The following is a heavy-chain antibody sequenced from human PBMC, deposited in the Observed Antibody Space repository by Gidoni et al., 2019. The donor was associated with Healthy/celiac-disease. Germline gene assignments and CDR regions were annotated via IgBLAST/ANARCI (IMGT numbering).Heavy chain of an antibody. D-gene: IGHD3-22*01. CDR1: GFTFRSYE. J-gene: IGHJ3*02. V-gene: IGHV3-48*03. Sequence: EVQLVESGGGLVQPGGSLRLSCAASGFTFRSYEMNWVRQAPGKGLEWVSYISSSGSTIYYADSVKGRFTISRDNAKNSLYLQMNSLRAEDTAVYYCARISNYYDSRAFDIWGQGTMVTVSS. CDR3: ARISNYYDSRAFDI. CDR2: ISSSGSTI.